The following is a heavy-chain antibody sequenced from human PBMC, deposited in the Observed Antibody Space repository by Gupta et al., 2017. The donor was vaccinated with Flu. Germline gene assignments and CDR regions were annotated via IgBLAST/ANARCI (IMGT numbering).Heavy chain of an antibody. D-gene: IGHD4-4*01. CDR2: ISRSSSYI. V-gene: IGHV3-21*01. CDR3: ARGDPSTVTPNFDY. CDR1: GFTFSSYS. Sequence: SGFTFSSYSMNWVRQAPGKGLEWVSSISRSSSYIYYADSVKGRFTISRDNAKNSLYLQMNSLRAEDTAVYYCARGDPSTVTPNFDYWGQGTLVTVSS. J-gene: IGHJ4*02.